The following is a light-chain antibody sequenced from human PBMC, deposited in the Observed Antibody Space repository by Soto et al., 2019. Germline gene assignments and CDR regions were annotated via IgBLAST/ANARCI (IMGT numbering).Light chain of an antibody. J-gene: IGLJ2*01. CDR2: DVS. CDR3: SSYTSSSTLV. CDR1: SRDVGAYNY. V-gene: IGLV2-14*03. Sequence: QSALTQPASVSGSPGQSITISCTGTSRDVGAYNYVSWYQHHPGKAPKLTIYDVSNRPSGVSNRFSGSKSGNTASLTISGLQAEDEADYYCSSYTSSSTLVFGGGTKLTVL.